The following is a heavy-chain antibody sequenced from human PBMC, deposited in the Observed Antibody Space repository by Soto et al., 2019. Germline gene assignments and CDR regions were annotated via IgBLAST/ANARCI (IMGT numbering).Heavy chain of an antibody. CDR1: GFTFSSYE. Sequence: EVQLVESGGGLAQPGGSLRLSCAASGFTFSSYEMNWVRQAPGKGLEWVSYISSSGSTIYYADSVKGRFTISRDNAKNSLYLQMNSLRAEDTAVYYCARATLYSSSWYSGAFDIWGQGTMVTVSS. CDR3: ARATLYSSSWYSGAFDI. D-gene: IGHD6-13*01. V-gene: IGHV3-48*03. CDR2: ISSSGSTI. J-gene: IGHJ3*02.